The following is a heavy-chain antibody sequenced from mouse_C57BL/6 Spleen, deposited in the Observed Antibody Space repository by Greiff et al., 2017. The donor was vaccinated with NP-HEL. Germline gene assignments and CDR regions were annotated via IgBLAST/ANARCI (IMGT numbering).Heavy chain of an antibody. CDR1: GYTFTDYE. D-gene: IGHD1-1*01. CDR2: IDPETGGT. Sequence: VKLQESGAELVRPGASVTLSCKASGYTFTDYEMHWVKQTPVHGLEWIGAIDPETGGTAYNQKFKGKAILTADKSSSTAYMELRSLTSEDSAVYYCTREGLYYYGSSYGFAYWGQGTLVTVSA. CDR3: TREGLYYYGSSYGFAY. J-gene: IGHJ3*01. V-gene: IGHV1-15*01.